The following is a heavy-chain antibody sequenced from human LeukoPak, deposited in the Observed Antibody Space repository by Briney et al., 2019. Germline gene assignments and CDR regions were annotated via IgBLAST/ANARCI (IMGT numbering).Heavy chain of an antibody. CDR1: GGSISSYY. J-gene: IGHJ4*02. CDR3: ARDSKFRAYYYGSGSYFDY. CDR2: IYYSGST. V-gene: IGHV4-59*01. Sequence: SETLSLTCTVSGGSISSYYWSWIRQPPGKGLEWIGYIYYSGSTNYNPSLKSRVTISVDTSKNQFSLKLSSVTPADTAVCYCARDSKFRAYYYGSGSYFDYWGQGTLVTVSS. D-gene: IGHD3-10*01.